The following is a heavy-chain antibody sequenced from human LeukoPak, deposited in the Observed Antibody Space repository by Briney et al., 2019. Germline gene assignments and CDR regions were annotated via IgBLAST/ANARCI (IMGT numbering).Heavy chain of an antibody. J-gene: IGHJ4*02. Sequence: GGSLRLSCAASGLTFSSYGMHWVRQAPGKGLEWVAVISYDGSNKYYADSVKGRFTISRDNSKNTLYLQMNSLRAEDTAVYYCARDIVGATPYWGQGTLVTVSS. V-gene: IGHV3-30*03. D-gene: IGHD1-26*01. CDR1: GLTFSSYG. CDR3: ARDIVGATPY. CDR2: ISYDGSNK.